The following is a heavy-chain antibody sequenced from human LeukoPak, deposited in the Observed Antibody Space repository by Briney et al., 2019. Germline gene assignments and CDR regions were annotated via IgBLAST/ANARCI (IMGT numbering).Heavy chain of an antibody. CDR3: ARGVPAASEHGFDP. CDR1: GFTFSSYW. D-gene: IGHD2-2*01. Sequence: GGSLRLSCAASGFTFSSYWMSWVRQAPGKGLEGVANIKQDGSEKYYVDSVKGRFTISRDNAKNSLYLQMNSLRAEDTAVYYCARGVPAASEHGFDPWGQGTLVTVSS. V-gene: IGHV3-7*01. J-gene: IGHJ5*02. CDR2: IKQDGSEK.